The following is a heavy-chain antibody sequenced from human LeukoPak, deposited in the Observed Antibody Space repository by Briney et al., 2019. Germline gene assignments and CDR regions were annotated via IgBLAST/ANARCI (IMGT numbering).Heavy chain of an antibody. CDR3: IRGAASGSYYGLDV. CDR2: IRSKANNYAT. V-gene: IGHV3-73*01. Sequence: PGGSLKLSCAASEFTFSGSTIHWVRQASGEGLEWVGRIRSKANNYATAYATSVKGRFTLSRDDSNNTAYLQMNSLKTEDTAVYFCIRGAASGSYYGLDVWGQGATVTVSS. CDR1: EFTFSGST. D-gene: IGHD1-26*01. J-gene: IGHJ6*02.